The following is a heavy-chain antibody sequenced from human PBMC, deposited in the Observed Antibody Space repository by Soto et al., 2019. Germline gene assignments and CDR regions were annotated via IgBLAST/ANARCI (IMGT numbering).Heavy chain of an antibody. CDR2: VYNTGGT. V-gene: IGHV4-59*08. J-gene: IGHJ6*02. D-gene: IGHD3-10*01. CDR3: VRQGIGPLHGLVDV. CDR1: SGPTSSHN. Sequence: QVQLQQSGPGLVKPSETLSLTCTVSSGPTSSHNWGWIRQPPGRGLEWIGYVYNTGGTSYNPTLRGRVTISADTSTKIISLRLSSVTAADTAVYYCVRQGIGPLHGLVDVWGQGTTVSVSS.